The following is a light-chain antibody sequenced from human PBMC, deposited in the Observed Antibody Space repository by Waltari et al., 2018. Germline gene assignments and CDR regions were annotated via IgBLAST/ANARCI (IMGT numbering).Light chain of an antibody. CDR1: QNLNSW. CDR2: KAS. Sequence: DIQMTQSPSTLSASVGDRVTITCRASQNLNSWLAWYQQKPGKAPKLLIYKASSLESGVPSMFSGSGSGTEFTLTISSLQPDDFATYYCQQHSNYWTFGQGTKVEIK. J-gene: IGKJ1*01. CDR3: QQHSNYWT. V-gene: IGKV1-5*03.